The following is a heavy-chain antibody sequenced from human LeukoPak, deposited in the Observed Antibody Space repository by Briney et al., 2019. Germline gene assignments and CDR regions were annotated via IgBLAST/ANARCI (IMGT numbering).Heavy chain of an antibody. J-gene: IGHJ4*02. CDR1: GGSISSSSYY. Sequence: PSETLSLTCTVSGGSISSSSYYWGWIRQPPGKGLEWIGSIYYSGSTYYNPSLKSRVTISVDTSKNQFSLKLSSVTAADTAVYYCAGARITMIAREPTPLWGQGTLVTVSS. V-gene: IGHV4-39*01. D-gene: IGHD3-22*01. CDR2: IYYSGST. CDR3: AGARITMIAREPTPL.